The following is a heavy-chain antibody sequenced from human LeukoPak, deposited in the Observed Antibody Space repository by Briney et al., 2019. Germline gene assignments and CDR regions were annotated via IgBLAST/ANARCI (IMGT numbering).Heavy chain of an antibody. D-gene: IGHD3-10*01. CDR2: INHSGST. J-gene: IGHJ6*02. Sequence: SETLSLTCTVSGDSISSHYWSWIRQPPGKGLEWIGEINHSGSTNYNPSLKSRVTISVDTSKNQFSLKLSSVTAADTAVYYCARGRAWFGELYRAHYGMDVWGQGTTVTVS. V-gene: IGHV4-34*01. CDR1: GDSISSHY. CDR3: ARGRAWFGELYRAHYGMDV.